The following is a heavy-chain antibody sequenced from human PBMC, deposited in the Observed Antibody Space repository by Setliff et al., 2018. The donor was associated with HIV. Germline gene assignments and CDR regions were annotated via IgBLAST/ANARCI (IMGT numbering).Heavy chain of an antibody. J-gene: IGHJ4*02. CDR3: LGNWGNWNSCS. Sequence: GGSLRLSCAGSGSGGSGFTFSDYYMSWVRQAPGKGLEWLSYISSSGTTTYYADSVKGRFTISRDNAKNSVLLQMNSLRVEDTAMYYCLGNWGNWNSCSWGQGTLVTVSS. V-gene: IGHV3-11*01. CDR1: GFTFSDYY. D-gene: IGHD1-7*01. CDR2: ISSSGTTT.